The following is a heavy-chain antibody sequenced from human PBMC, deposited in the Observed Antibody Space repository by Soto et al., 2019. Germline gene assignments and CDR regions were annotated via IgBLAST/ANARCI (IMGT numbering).Heavy chain of an antibody. CDR3: ARTYWSGWGRRLFDS. J-gene: IGHJ4*02. D-gene: IGHD3-3*01. CDR2: IYHSGHT. Sequence: SETLSLTCTVSGDSITSGDNYWSWIRQPPWKGLEWIGYIYHSGHTYYNPSLKSRLTISVDTSKNHFSLKLTSVTAADTAVYYCARTYWSGWGRRLFDSWXQGALVTVSS. V-gene: IGHV4-30-4*01. CDR1: GDSITSGDNY.